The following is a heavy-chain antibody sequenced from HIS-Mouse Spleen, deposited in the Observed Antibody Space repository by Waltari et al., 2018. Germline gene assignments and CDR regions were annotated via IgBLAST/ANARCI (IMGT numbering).Heavy chain of an antibody. CDR2: IYYSGST. Sequence: QLQLQESGPGLVKPSETLSLTCTVSGGSISSSSYYWGWIRQPPGKGLEWIGSIYYSGSTYSHPTLKSRVTISVDTSKTQFSLKLSSVTAADTAVYYCAREIPYSSSWYDWYFDLWGRGTLVTVSS. D-gene: IGHD6-13*01. J-gene: IGHJ2*01. V-gene: IGHV4-39*07. CDR3: AREIPYSSSWYDWYFDL. CDR1: GGSISSSSYY.